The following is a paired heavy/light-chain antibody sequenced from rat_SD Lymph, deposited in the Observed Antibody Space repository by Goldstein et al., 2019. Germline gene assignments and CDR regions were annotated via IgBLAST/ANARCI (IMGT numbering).Light chain of an antibody. CDR3: YQGTHYPPT. J-gene: IGKJ1*01. CDR2: KVS. Sequence: DVVMTQTPVSLSVSLGGQTSISCRSSQSLVHSDGNTYLYWYLQKPGQSPQLLIYKVSNRFSGVPDRFSGSGSGTDFTLKISRVEPEDLGVYYCYQGTHYPPTFGGGTKLELK. V-gene: IGKV1S30*01. CDR1: QSLVHSDGNTY.
Heavy chain of an antibody. CDR1: GFTFSSYG. J-gene: IGHJ2*01. Sequence: VQLVESGGGLVQPGKSLKLSCSASGFTFSSYGMHWIRQAPGKGLDWVAYISSSSGTVYADAVKGRFTISRDNAKNTLYLQLNSLKSEDTAIYYCARTGPDYWGQGVMVTVSS. CDR2: ISSSSGT. D-gene: IGHD3-1*01. CDR3: ARTGPDY. V-gene: IGHV5-62*01.